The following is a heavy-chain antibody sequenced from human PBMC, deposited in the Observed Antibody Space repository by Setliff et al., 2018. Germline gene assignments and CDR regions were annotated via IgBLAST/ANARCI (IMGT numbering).Heavy chain of an antibody. J-gene: IGHJ6*02. CDR3: ARDRQWLVHGYYYYGMDV. D-gene: IGHD6-19*01. V-gene: IGHV4-59*11. CDR2: IYYSGST. Sequence: PSETLSLTCTVSGGSISSHYWSWIRQPPGKGLEWIGSIYYSGSTNYNPSLKSRVTISVDTSKNQFSLKLSSVTAADTAVYYCARDRQWLVHGYYYYGMDVWGQGTTVTVSS. CDR1: GGSISSHY.